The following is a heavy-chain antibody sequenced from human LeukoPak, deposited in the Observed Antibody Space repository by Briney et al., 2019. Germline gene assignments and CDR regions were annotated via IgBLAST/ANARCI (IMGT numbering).Heavy chain of an antibody. CDR3: ARDRSYDFWSGYSTPDY. CDR2: IWYDGSNK. D-gene: IGHD3-3*01. V-gene: IGHV3-33*01. CDR1: GFTFSSYG. J-gene: IGHJ4*02. Sequence: GRSLRLSCAASGFTFSSYGMPWVRQAPGKGLEGVAVIWYDGSNKYYADSVKGRFTISRDNSKNTLDLQMNSLRAEDTAVYYCARDRSYDFWSGYSTPDYWGQGTLVTVSS.